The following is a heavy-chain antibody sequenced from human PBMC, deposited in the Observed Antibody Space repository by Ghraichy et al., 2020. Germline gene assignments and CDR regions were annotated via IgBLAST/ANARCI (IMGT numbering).Heavy chain of an antibody. D-gene: IGHD3-22*01. Sequence: SVKVSCKASGGTFSSYAISWVRQAPGQGLEWMGGIIPIFGTANYAQKFQGRVTITADESTSTAYMELSSLRSEDTAVYYCARNDEPADYYDSSGYYSFDYWGQGTLVTVSS. V-gene: IGHV1-69*13. CDR2: IIPIFGTA. CDR1: GGTFSSYA. J-gene: IGHJ4*02. CDR3: ARNDEPADYYDSSGYYSFDY.